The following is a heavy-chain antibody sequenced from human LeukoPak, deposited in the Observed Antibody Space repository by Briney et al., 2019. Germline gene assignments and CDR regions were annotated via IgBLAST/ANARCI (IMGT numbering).Heavy chain of an antibody. J-gene: IGHJ6*02. CDR1: GASISSNNW. Sequence: SGTLSLTCAVSGASISSNNWWGWVRQPPGKGLEWIGEIYHSGSTNSNPSLKSRVTMAVDKSKNQVSLRLTSETAADTAVYYCASRWRNGMDVWGQGTTVTVSS. CDR2: IYHSGST. D-gene: IGHD1-1*01. CDR3: ASRWRNGMDV. V-gene: IGHV4-4*02.